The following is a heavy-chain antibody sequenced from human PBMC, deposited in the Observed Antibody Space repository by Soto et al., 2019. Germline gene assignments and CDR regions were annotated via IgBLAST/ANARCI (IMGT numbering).Heavy chain of an antibody. V-gene: IGHV3-23*01. CDR1: GFTFSSYA. D-gene: IGHD5-18*01. Sequence: PGGSLRLSCAASGFTFSSYAMSWVRKAPGKGLEWVSAISGSGGSTYYADSVKGRFTISRDNSKNTLYLQMNSLRAEDTAVYYCAKGVSYGPYFDYWGQGTLVTVSS. J-gene: IGHJ4*02. CDR3: AKGVSYGPYFDY. CDR2: ISGSGGST.